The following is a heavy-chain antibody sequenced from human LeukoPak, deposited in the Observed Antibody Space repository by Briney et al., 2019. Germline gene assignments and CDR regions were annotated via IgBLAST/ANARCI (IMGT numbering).Heavy chain of an antibody. J-gene: IGHJ4*02. CDR2: TRYDEDNK. CDR3: AKDTSTISVSGTCFDY. D-gene: IGHD6-19*01. V-gene: IGHV3-30*02. CDR1: GFTFSSYG. Sequence: GGSLRLTCAASGFTFSSYGMNWVRQAPGKGLEWVAFTRYDEDNKYYADSVKGRFTISRDNSKNTLYLQMNSLRAEDTAVYYCAKDTSTISVSGTCFDYWGQGTLVTVSS.